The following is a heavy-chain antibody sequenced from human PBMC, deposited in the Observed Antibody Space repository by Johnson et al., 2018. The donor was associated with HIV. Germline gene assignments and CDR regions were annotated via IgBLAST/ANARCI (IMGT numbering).Heavy chain of an antibody. Sequence: EVQLVESGGGLVQPGGSLRLSCAASGFTVSSNYMSWVRQAPGKGLESVSVVYSGGSTYYADSVKGRFTISRDSSKNTVYLQMNSLRAEDTAVYYCASVLAAAAMGAFDIWGQGTMVTVSS. D-gene: IGHD6-13*01. CDR3: ASVLAAAAMGAFDI. V-gene: IGHV3-66*01. CDR2: VYSGGST. J-gene: IGHJ3*02. CDR1: GFTVSSNY.